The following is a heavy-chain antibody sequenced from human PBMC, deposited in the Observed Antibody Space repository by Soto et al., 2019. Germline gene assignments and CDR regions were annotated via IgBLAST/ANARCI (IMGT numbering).Heavy chain of an antibody. CDR2: IYSSENT. D-gene: IGHD2-2*03. CDR1: GGSVSSSTYS. Sequence: SETLSLTCTVSGGSVSSSTYSWGWIRQSPGQGLEWIGTIYSSENTYYNPSLVSRVTISVDTSKNDFSLKLSSVTAADTAVYYCARLNGHCISTNCHGYYGMDVWGQGTTVTVSS. J-gene: IGHJ6*02. V-gene: IGHV4-39*02. CDR3: ARLNGHCISTNCHGYYGMDV.